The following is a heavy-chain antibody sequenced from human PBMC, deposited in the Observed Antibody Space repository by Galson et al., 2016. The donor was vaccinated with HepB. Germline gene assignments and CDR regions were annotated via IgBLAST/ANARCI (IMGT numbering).Heavy chain of an antibody. CDR1: GFTFSSYE. CDR3: ARAPIEVDGMRHYYYGMDV. Sequence: SLRLSCAASGFTFSSYEMIWVRQASGRGLEWVSYISSSGSDIYYTESVRGRFTISRDNAKKSLYLQRNSLRAEDTAVYYCARAPIEVDGMRHYYYGMDVWGQGTTVTVSS. D-gene: IGHD6-19*01. J-gene: IGHJ6*02. V-gene: IGHV3-48*03. CDR2: ISSSGSDI.